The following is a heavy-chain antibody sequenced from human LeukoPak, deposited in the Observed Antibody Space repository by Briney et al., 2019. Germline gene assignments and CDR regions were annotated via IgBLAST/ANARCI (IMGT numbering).Heavy chain of an antibody. CDR1: GGSFSGYY. J-gene: IGHJ6*03. CDR3: ARNEYYYDSSGYPYYYYMDV. D-gene: IGHD3-22*01. V-gene: IGHV4-34*01. Sequence: PSETLSLTCAVYGGSFSGYYWSWIRQPPGKGLEWIGEINHSGSTNYNPSLKSRVTISVDTSKNQFSLKLSSVAAADTAVYYCARNEYYYDSSGYPYYYYMDVWGKGTTVTVSS. CDR2: INHSGST.